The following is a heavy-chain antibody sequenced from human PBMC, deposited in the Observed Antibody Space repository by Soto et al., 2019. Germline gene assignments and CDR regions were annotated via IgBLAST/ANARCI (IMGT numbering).Heavy chain of an antibody. V-gene: IGHV3-72*01. CDR1: GFTFSDHY. D-gene: IGHD5-18*01. J-gene: IGHJ6*02. Sequence: EVQLVESGGGLVQPGGSLRLSCAASGFTFSDHYMDWVRQAPGKGLGWVGRTRNKAKSYTTEYAASVKGRFTISRDDSKNSLYLQMNSLKAEDTAVYYCARGVDTAMAYWGQGTTVTVSS. CDR3: ARGVDTAMAY. CDR2: TRNKAKSYTT.